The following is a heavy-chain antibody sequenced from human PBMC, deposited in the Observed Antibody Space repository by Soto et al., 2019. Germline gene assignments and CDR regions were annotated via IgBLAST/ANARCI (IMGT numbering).Heavy chain of an antibody. CDR3: ARELGIAARPIDY. Sequence: GGSLRLSCAASGFTFSSYAMHWVRQAPGKGLEWVAVISYDGSNKYYADSVKGRFTISRDNSKNTLYLQMNSLRAEDTAVYYCARELGIAARPIDYWGLGTLVTVSS. J-gene: IGHJ4*02. V-gene: IGHV3-30-3*01. CDR2: ISYDGSNK. D-gene: IGHD6-6*01. CDR1: GFTFSSYA.